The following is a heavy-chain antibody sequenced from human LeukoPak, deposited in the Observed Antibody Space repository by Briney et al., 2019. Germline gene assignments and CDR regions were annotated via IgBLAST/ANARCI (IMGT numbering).Heavy chain of an antibody. D-gene: IGHD3-16*02. J-gene: IGHJ4*02. CDR1: GYTFSSYS. CDR2: ISSSSSYI. Sequence: GGSLRLSCAASGYTFSSYSMNWVRQAPGKGLEWVSSISSSSSYIYYADSVKGRFSISRDIVKNSLYLQMNSLRAEDTAVYYCARSYDYVWGRYLSYFDYWGQGTLVTVSS. CDR3: ARSYDYVWGRYLSYFDY. V-gene: IGHV3-21*01.